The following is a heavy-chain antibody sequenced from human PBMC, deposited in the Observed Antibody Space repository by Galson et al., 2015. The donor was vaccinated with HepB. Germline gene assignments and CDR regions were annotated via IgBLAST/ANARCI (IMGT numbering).Heavy chain of an antibody. CDR1: GFTFSSYW. Sequence: SLRLSCAASGFTFSSYWMSWVRQAPGKGLEWVANIKQDGSEKYYLDSVTGRFTISRDNGEKSLFLQMNSLRAEDTAVYFCARLAITVTGRFDCWGQGTLVTVSS. D-gene: IGHD4-17*01. J-gene: IGHJ4*02. V-gene: IGHV3-7*03. CDR3: ARLAITVTGRFDC. CDR2: IKQDGSEK.